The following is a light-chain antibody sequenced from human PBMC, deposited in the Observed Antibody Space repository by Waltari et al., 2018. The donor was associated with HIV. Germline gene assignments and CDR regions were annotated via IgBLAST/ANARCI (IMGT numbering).Light chain of an antibody. CDR1: NSNIGSYN. CDR3: AAWEDSLDGPWV. Sequence: QSVMTQPPSASGAPGQRVTISCSGSNSNIGSYNVNWYQQLPGRAPTLLIYSMGQRPEGVPDRFSGSKSGTSASLAISGVQPEDEADYYCAAWEDSLDGPWVFGGGTKLTVL. J-gene: IGLJ3*02. CDR2: SMG. V-gene: IGLV1-44*01.